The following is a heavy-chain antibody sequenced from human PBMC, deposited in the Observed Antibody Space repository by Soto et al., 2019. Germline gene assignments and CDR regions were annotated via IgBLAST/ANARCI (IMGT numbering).Heavy chain of an antibody. CDR2: IHSSGNT. Sequence: QVKLQESGPGLVKPSQTLSLTCTVSGGTINSDDYSWSWIRQHPGKGLEWIGYIHSSGNTYSNPSLKSRVAISAVTSKNQFSLRLSSVTAADTAIYFCARRNTRWVFDYWGQGTQVTVSS. CDR1: GGTINSDDYS. J-gene: IGHJ4*02. D-gene: IGHD2-2*01. V-gene: IGHV4-31*03. CDR3: ARRNTRWVFDY.